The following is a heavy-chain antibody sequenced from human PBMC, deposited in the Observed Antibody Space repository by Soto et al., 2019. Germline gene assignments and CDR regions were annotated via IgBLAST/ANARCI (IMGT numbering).Heavy chain of an antibody. D-gene: IGHD2-15*01. CDR3: ARHKVRWSTPVGAFDI. CDR1: EYDFSDYW. V-gene: IGHV5-51*01. CDR2: IYPGDSDT. Sequence: GESLKISCKGSEYDFSDYWIGWVRQMPGKGLEWMGIIYPGDSDTRYSPSFQGQVTISADKSITTAYLQWNSLKASDTAVYYCARHKVRWSTPVGAFDIWGQGTMVTV. J-gene: IGHJ3*02.